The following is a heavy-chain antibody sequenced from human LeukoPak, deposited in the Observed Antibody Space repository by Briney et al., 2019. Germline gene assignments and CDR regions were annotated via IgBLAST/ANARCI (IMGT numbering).Heavy chain of an antibody. D-gene: IGHD6-19*01. CDR3: ARAGPGSGWYFDY. CDR2: ISPYNGNT. Sequence: ASVKVSCKASGYDXTSVGITWVRRAPGQGLEWMEWISPYNGNTRYAQKFQGRVAMTTDTSTTTAYMELRGLRFNDTAVYYCARAGPGSGWYFDYWGQGTLVTVSS. CDR1: GYDXTSVG. J-gene: IGHJ4*02. V-gene: IGHV1-18*01.